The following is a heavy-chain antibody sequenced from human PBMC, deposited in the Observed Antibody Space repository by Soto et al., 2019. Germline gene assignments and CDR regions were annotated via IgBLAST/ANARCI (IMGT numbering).Heavy chain of an antibody. Sequence: GGSLRLSCAASRVRFSSYAMRWVRQAPGKGLEWVASISYGGTNKYYADSVKGRFTISRDNSENTLYLQMNSVRPEDTAVFYCASAGGGGFNLISFFDYWGLGTLVTVPS. CDR3: ASAGGGGFNLISFFDY. CDR1: RVRFSSYA. V-gene: IGHV3-30-3*02. D-gene: IGHD5-12*01. CDR2: ISYGGTNK. J-gene: IGHJ4*02.